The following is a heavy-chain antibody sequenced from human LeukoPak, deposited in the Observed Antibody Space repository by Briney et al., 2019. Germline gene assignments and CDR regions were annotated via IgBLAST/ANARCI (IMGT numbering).Heavy chain of an antibody. CDR3: AREGCRGGSYYYFDY. CDR1: GYTFTSYY. Sequence: GASVKVSCKASGYTFTSYYMHWVRQAPGQGLEWMGIINPSGGSTSYAQKFQGRVTMTRDTSTSTVYMELSSLRSEDTAVYYCAREGCRGGSYYYFDYWGQGTLVTVSS. CDR2: INPSGGST. D-gene: IGHD2-15*01. V-gene: IGHV1-46*01. J-gene: IGHJ4*02.